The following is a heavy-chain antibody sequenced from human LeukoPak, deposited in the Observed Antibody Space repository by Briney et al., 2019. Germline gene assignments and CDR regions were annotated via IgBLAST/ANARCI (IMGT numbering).Heavy chain of an antibody. CDR2: ISYHGDNI. Sequence: GGSLRLSCAASGFTFSSYSMHWVRQAPGKGLEWVALISYHGDNIYYADSVKGRFTISRDNSKNTLYLQMNSLRPEDTAVYYCARALSHDFWSGYYAYHYYMDVWGKGTTVTVSS. CDR3: ARALSHDFWSGYYAYHYYMDV. J-gene: IGHJ6*03. V-gene: IGHV3-30*04. CDR1: GFTFSSYS. D-gene: IGHD3-3*01.